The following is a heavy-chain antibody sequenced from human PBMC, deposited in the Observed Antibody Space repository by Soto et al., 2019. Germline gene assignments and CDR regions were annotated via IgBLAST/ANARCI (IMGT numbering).Heavy chain of an antibody. Sequence: GGSLRLSCAASGFTFSSYAMSWVRQAPGKGLEWVSAISGSGGSTYYADSVKGRFTISRDNSKNTLYLQMNSLRAEDTAVYYCAKYCSGGSCYPSAFDIWGQGTMVTVSS. CDR1: GFTFSSYA. V-gene: IGHV3-23*01. CDR2: ISGSGGST. CDR3: AKYCSGGSCYPSAFDI. D-gene: IGHD2-15*01. J-gene: IGHJ3*02.